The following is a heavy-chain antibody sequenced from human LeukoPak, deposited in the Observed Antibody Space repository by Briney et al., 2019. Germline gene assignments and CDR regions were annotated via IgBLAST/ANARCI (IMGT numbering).Heavy chain of an antibody. CDR3: ARVGDCSSTSCFLTDY. J-gene: IGHJ4*02. V-gene: IGHV1-2*02. CDR1: GYTFTGYY. Sequence: GASVKVSCKASGYTFTGYYMRWVRQAPGQGLEWTGWINPNSGGTNYAQKFQGRVTMTRDTSISTAYMELSRLRSDDTAVYYCARVGDCSSTSCFLTDYWGQGTLVTVSS. CDR2: INPNSGGT. D-gene: IGHD2-2*01.